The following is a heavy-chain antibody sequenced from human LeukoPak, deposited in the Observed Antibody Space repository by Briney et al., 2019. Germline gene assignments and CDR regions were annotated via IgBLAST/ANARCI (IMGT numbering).Heavy chain of an antibody. CDR2: ISGSGGST. CDR3: ARADSNWHLYYFDY. J-gene: IGHJ4*02. CDR1: GFTFSSYA. Sequence: GGSLRLSCAASGFTFSSYAVNWVRQAPGKGLEWVSGISGSGGSTYYADSVKGWFTISRDNSKNTLYVQMNSLRAEDTAVYYCARADSNWHLYYFDYWGQGTLVTVSS. V-gene: IGHV3-23*01. D-gene: IGHD6-13*01.